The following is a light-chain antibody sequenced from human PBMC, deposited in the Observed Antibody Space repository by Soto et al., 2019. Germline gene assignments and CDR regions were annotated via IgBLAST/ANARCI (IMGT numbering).Light chain of an antibody. CDR3: GQFVSSPPRK. Sequence: EIVLTQAPGTLSLSRGERGTLSCRASQSVGSTFLAWYQQKPGQAPRLLIYGVSTRATGIPDRFSGSWSGKDFNLSISRLEPEDFAVYHCGQFVSSPPRKFG. J-gene: IGKJ1*01. V-gene: IGKV3-20*01. CDR1: QSVGSTF. CDR2: GVS.